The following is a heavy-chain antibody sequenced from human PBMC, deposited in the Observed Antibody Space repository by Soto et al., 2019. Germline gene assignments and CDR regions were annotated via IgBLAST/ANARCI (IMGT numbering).Heavy chain of an antibody. CDR1: GFTFDDYA. CDR3: ARIRYFDWHGHIHYFDY. J-gene: IGHJ4*02. D-gene: IGHD3-9*01. V-gene: IGHV3-9*01. CDR2: ISWNSGSI. Sequence: GGSLRLSCAASGFTFDDYAMHWVRQAPGKGLEWVSGISWNSGSIGYADSVKGRFTISRDNAKNSLYLQMNSLRAEDTALYYCARIRYFDWHGHIHYFDYWGQGTLVTVSS.